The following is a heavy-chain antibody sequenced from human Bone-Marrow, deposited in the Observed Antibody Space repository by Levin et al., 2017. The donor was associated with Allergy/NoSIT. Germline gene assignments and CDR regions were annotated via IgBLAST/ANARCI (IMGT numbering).Heavy chain of an antibody. D-gene: IGHD4-17*01. V-gene: IGHV3-23*01. CDR2: IRGSGGTT. J-gene: IGHJ3*02. CDR1: GFTFSSYA. CDR3: AKEPNGDYVGAFGI. Sequence: PGGSLRLSCTVPGFTFSSYAMMWVRQAPGRSLECVSTIRGSGGTTYYADSVKGRFTISRDNSKNTLYLQMNSLRAEDTALYYCAKEPNGDYVGAFGIWGQGTLVTVSS.